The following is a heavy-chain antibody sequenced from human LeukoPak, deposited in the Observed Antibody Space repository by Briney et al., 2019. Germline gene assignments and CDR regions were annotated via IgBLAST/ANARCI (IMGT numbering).Heavy chain of an antibody. J-gene: IGHJ4*02. V-gene: IGHV3-21*01. D-gene: IGHD5-12*01. CDR3: ARPREYSGYVLDY. CDR2: ISSSSSYI. CDR1: GFTLSSYT. Sequence: GGSLRLSCAASGFTLSSYTMNWVRQAPGKRLEWVSSISSSSSYIYYADSVKGRFTISRDNAKSSLFLQMNSLRAEDTAVYYCARPREYSGYVLDYWGQGTLVTVSS.